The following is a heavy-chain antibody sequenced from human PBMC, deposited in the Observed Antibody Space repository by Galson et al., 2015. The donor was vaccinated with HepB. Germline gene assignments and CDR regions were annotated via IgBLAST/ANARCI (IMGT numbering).Heavy chain of an antibody. CDR1: GFTFSSYS. CDR2: ISSSSSYI. V-gene: IGHV3-21*01. D-gene: IGHD4-23*01. CDR3: ARDDYGGGSFDY. J-gene: IGHJ4*02. Sequence: SLRLSCAASGFTFSSYSMNWVRQAPGKGLEWVSSISSSSSYIYYADSVKGRFTISRDNAKNSLYLRMNSLRAEDTAVYYCARDDYGGGSFDYWGQGTLVTVSS.